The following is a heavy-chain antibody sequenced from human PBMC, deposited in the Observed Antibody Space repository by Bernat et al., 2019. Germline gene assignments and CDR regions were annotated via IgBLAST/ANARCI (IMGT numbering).Heavy chain of an antibody. V-gene: IGHV4-34*01. CDR2: INHSGST. D-gene: IGHD3-22*01. CDR3: ARGSPYYYDSSGYYSYFDY. Sequence: QVQLQQWGAGLLKPSETLSLTCAVYGGSFSGYYWSWIRQPPGKGLEWIGEINHSGSTNYNPSLKSRVTISVDTSKNQFSLKLSSVNAADTAVYYCARGSPYYYDSSGYYSYFDYWGQGTLVTVSS. CDR1: GGSFSGYY. J-gene: IGHJ4*02.